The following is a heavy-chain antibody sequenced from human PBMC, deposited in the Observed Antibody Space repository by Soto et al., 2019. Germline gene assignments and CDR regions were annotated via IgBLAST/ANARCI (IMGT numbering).Heavy chain of an antibody. CDR3: ARSHSSSWYFDY. D-gene: IGHD6-13*01. CDR2: IYYSGST. J-gene: IGHJ4*02. V-gene: IGHV4-31*02. Sequence: LCGGSISSGGYYWSWIRQHPGKGLEWIGYIYYSGSTYYNPSLKSRVTISVDTSKNQFSLKLSSVTAADTAVYYCARSHSSSWYFDYWGQGTLVTVSS. CDR1: GGSISSGGYY.